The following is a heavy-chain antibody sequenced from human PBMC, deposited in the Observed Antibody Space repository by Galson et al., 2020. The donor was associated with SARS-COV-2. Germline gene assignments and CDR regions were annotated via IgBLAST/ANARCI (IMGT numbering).Heavy chain of an antibody. D-gene: IGHD2-21*02. V-gene: IGHV3-30*18. J-gene: IGHJ6*02. CDR1: GFTFSTYS. CDR2: ISYDGSNK. Sequence: GESLKISCAASGFTFSTYSMHWVRQALGKGLEWVAVISYDGSNKYYAGSVKGRFTISRDNSKNTLYLQMNSLRDEDTAVYFCAKGRLQFFSRFYYGMDVWGQGTPVTVSS. CDR3: AKGRLQFFSRFYYGMDV.